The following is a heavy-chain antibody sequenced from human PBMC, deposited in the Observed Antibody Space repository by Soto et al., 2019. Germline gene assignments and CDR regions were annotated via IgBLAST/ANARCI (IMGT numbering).Heavy chain of an antibody. D-gene: IGHD1-26*01. CDR2: IIPIFGTT. CDR1: GGTFSNYA. J-gene: IGHJ3*02. Sequence: QVQLVQSGAEVKKPGSSVKVSCKASGGTFSNYAFSWVRQAPGQGLDWMGTIIPIFGTTNFAQKFQGRVTMTPDESTTTVYMELSSLRSDDTAIYYCARELPPGPGTFWEDAFDIWGQGTTVTVSS. CDR3: ARELPPGPGTFWEDAFDI. V-gene: IGHV1-69*15.